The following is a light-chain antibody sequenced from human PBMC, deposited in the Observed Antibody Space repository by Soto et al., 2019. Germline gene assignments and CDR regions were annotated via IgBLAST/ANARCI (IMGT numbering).Light chain of an antibody. V-gene: IGLV2-23*01. CDR2: EGF. Sequence: QSALTQPASVSGSPGQSITISCTGTSGDVGNYNLVSWFQHHPGEAPKLLIYEGFRRPSGVSNRFSGSKSCNTASLTVSALQAEDEANYYCSSYAVSDTMIFGGGTKLTVL. J-gene: IGLJ2*01. CDR3: SSYAVSDTMI. CDR1: SGDVGNYNL.